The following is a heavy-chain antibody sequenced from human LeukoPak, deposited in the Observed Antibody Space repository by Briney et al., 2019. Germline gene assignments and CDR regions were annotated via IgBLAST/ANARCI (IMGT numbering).Heavy chain of an antibody. V-gene: IGHV3-30*04. Sequence: GGSLRLSCAASGFTFSSYAMHWVRQAPGKGLEWVAVISYDGSNKYYADSVKGRFTISRDNSKNTLYLQMNSLRAEDTAVYYCARDRRIAARDGMDVWGQGTTVTVSS. CDR3: ARDRRIAARDGMDV. CDR2: ISYDGSNK. CDR1: GFTFSSYA. J-gene: IGHJ6*02. D-gene: IGHD6-6*01.